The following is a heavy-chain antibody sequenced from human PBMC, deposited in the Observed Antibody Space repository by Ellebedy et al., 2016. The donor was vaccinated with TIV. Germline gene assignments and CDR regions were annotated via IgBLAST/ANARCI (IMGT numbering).Heavy chain of an antibody. D-gene: IGHD5-18*01. Sequence: GESLKISCAASGFTFSDYYMSWIRQAPGKGLEWVSYISSSSKTRYYVESVKGRFTISRDNAKNSLHLEMNSLRDEDTAVYYCASSFGYNYGYFDYWGQGTLVTVSS. CDR1: GFTFSDYY. CDR3: ASSFGYNYGYFDY. V-gene: IGHV3-11*04. CDR2: ISSSSKTR. J-gene: IGHJ4*02.